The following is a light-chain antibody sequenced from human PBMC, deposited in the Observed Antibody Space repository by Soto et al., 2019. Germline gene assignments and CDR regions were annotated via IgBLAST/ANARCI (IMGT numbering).Light chain of an antibody. CDR2: GAS. J-gene: IGKJ4*01. V-gene: IGKV3-20*01. CDR1: QSVSRSY. Sequence: EIVLTQSPGTLSLSPGDRATLSCRTSQSVSRSYLAWYQQKPGQAPRLLISGASSRATGIPDRFSGSGSGTDFTLTINRLEPEDFAVYYCQHYGSSRLTFGGGTKVAIK. CDR3: QHYGSSRLT.